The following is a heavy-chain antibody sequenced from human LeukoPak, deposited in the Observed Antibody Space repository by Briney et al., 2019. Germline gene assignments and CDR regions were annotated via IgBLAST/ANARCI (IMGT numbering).Heavy chain of an antibody. CDR1: GYTFTSYG. CDR2: ISAYNGNA. Sequence: ASVKLCCNSSGYTFTSYGISLVRQAPGQGIGWMGWISAYNGNANYYHTLHVRVTMTTATSTSTTYMDLKSISPDDTAVYYGATSMVRGLFPFDIWGQGTMVTVSS. J-gene: IGHJ3*02. CDR3: ATSMVRGLFPFDI. D-gene: IGHD3-10*01. V-gene: IGHV1-18*01.